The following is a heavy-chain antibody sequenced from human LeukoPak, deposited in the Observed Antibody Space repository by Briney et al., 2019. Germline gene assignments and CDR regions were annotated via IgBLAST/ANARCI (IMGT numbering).Heavy chain of an antibody. J-gene: IGHJ4*02. CDR1: GFAFSSYD. CDR2: IGHAGDT. CDR3: AALGDSIY. V-gene: IGHV3-13*01. Sequence: GGSLRLSCAASGFAFSSYDMHWGRQVSGKGLEWVSAIGHAGDTYYADSVKGRFTISREDAKNYFFLQMKTLRAGDTAVNFCAALGDSIYWGQGTLVTVSS. D-gene: IGHD1-26*01.